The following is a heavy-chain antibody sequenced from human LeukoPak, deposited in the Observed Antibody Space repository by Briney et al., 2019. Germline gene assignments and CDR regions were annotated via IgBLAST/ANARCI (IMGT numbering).Heavy chain of an antibody. V-gene: IGHV3-33*01. Sequence: PGRSLRPSCAASGFTFSSYGTHWVRPPPGNGMEWVEVIWFEGSNKYYADSVKGRFTISRDNSKNPLYLQMNSLRAEDTAVYYCAREVDYGSGSYADYWGQGTLVTVSS. CDR3: AREVDYGSGSYADY. CDR1: GFTFSSYG. D-gene: IGHD3-10*01. J-gene: IGHJ4*02. CDR2: IWFEGSNK.